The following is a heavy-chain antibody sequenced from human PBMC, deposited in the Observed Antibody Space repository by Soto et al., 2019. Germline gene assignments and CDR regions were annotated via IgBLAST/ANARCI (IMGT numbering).Heavy chain of an antibody. V-gene: IGHV3-21*01. CDR1: RFIFSSST. CDR2: ISPSSSYI. CDR3: ARETRDSSA. J-gene: IGHJ5*02. Sequence: PGGSLRLSCAASRFIFSSSTLSWVRQAPGKGLEWVSCISPSSSYIYYADSVKGRFSISRDNAKNSLFLEMNNLRAEDTAVYYCARETRDSSAWGQGTLVTVSS. D-gene: IGHD1-1*01.